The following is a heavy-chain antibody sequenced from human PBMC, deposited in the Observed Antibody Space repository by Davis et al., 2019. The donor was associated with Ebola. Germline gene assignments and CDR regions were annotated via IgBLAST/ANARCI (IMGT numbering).Heavy chain of an antibody. Sequence: SVKVSCKASGGTFSSYAISWVRQAPGQGLEWMGGIIPILGIANYAQKFQGRVTITADESTSTAYMELSSLRSEDTAVYYCATHDIFNAFDIWGQGTMVTVSS. V-gene: IGHV1-69*10. CDR3: ATHDIFNAFDI. CDR2: IIPILGIA. D-gene: IGHD3-9*01. CDR1: GGTFSSYA. J-gene: IGHJ3*02.